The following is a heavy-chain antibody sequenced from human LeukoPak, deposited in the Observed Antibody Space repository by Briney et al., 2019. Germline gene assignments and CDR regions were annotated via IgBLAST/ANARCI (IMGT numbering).Heavy chain of an antibody. CDR3: ALASMVQGVTFDY. D-gene: IGHD3-10*01. J-gene: IGHJ4*02. CDR2: ISGSGGST. V-gene: IGHV3-23*01. Sequence: GGSLRLSCAASGFTLSSYAKSWVRQAPGKGLEWASAISGSGGSTYYADSVKGRFTISRDNSKNTLYLQMNSLRAEDTAVYYCALASMVQGVTFDYWGQGTLVTVSS. CDR1: GFTLSSYA.